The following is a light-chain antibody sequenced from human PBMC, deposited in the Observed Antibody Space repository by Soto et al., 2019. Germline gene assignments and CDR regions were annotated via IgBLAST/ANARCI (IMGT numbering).Light chain of an antibody. Sequence: DLPMTQSPSSLSASVGDRVTITCRASQYISDFLNWYQQKPGKAPVILIYAASTLQSGVPSRFTGSRSETTFTLIISSLQPEDFATYYCQQSYTTPLTFGGGTKVEIK. CDR2: AAS. CDR3: QQSYTTPLT. V-gene: IGKV1-39*01. J-gene: IGKJ4*01. CDR1: QYISDF.